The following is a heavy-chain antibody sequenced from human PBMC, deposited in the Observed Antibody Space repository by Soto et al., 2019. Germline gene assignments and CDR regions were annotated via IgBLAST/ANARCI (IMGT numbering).Heavy chain of an antibody. CDR1: GFTFSSYW. J-gene: IGHJ4*02. Sequence: EVQLVESGGGLVQPGGSLRLSCAASGFTFSSYWMYWVRQAPGKGLVWVSRINSDGSSIRYVDSVKGRFTISRDNAKNTIYLQMNSLRAEDTAVYYCARAPRDDFWSGYSEYFDYWGQGTLVTVSS. CDR3: ARAPRDDFWSGYSEYFDY. D-gene: IGHD3-3*01. CDR2: INSDGSSI. V-gene: IGHV3-74*01.